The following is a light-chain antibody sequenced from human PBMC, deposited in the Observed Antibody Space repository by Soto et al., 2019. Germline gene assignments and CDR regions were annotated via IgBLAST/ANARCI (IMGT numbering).Light chain of an antibody. CDR3: QSYDSSLSASV. Sequence: QSVLTQPPSVSGAPGQRVTISCTGGSSNIGAGYDVPWYQQLPRTAPKLLISDNNNRPSGVPDRFSGSKSGTSASLAITGLQAEDEADYYCQSYDSSLSASVFGGGTQLTVL. CDR2: DNN. CDR1: SSNIGAGYD. V-gene: IGLV1-40*01. J-gene: IGLJ3*02.